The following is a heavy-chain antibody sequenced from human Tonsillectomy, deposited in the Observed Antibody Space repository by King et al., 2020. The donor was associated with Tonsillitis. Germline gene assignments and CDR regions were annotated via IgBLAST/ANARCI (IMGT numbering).Heavy chain of an antibody. J-gene: IGHJ6*02. CDR2: IHYSGST. CDR3: ARGLGGGVAGSSRSYNYYGMDV. CDR1: GGSISSGDYY. Sequence: QLQESGPGLVKPSQTLSLICTVSGGSISSGDYYWNWIRQPPGKGLEWIGYIHYSGSTYNKPSLESRVTMSVDTSKNQVALKLSSVTAADTAVYYCARGLGGGVAGSSRSYNYYGMDVWGQGTTVTVSS. V-gene: IGHV4-30-4*01. D-gene: IGHD3-10*01.